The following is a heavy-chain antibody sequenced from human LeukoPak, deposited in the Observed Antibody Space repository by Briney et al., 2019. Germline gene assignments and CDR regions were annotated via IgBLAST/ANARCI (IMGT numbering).Heavy chain of an antibody. Sequence: GGSLGLSCAASGFNFSSSGIHWVRQAPGKGLGWVAVIWCDGSKKYSADSVKGRFTISRDNSKNTLSLQMNSLRAEDTAVYYCARENTMIRGVTLYYFDYWGQGTLVTVSS. CDR1: GFNFSSSG. CDR2: IWCDGSKK. V-gene: IGHV3-33*01. J-gene: IGHJ4*02. D-gene: IGHD3-10*01. CDR3: ARENTMIRGVTLYYFDY.